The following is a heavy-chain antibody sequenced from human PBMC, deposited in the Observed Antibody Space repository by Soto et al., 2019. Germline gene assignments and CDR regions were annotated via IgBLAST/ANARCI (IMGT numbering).Heavy chain of an antibody. V-gene: IGHV3-23*01. D-gene: IGHD3-10*01. CDR2: ISGSGGST. J-gene: IGHJ5*02. CDR3: ANDGSGSYFHFDP. CDR1: GFTFSSYA. Sequence: SGGSLRLSCAASGFTFSSYAMSWVRQAPGKGLEWVSAISGSGGSTYYADSVKGRFTISRDNSKNTLYLQMNSLRAEDTAVYYCANDGSGSYFHFDPWGQGTLVTVSS.